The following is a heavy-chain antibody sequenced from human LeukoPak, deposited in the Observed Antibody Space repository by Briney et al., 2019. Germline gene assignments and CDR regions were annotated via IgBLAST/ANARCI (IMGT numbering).Heavy chain of an antibody. CDR1: GVTVSTTY. V-gene: IGHV3-66*02. CDR3: ASGITGILRTGAY. CDR2: IYSDGRP. Sequence: GGSLRLSCAASGVTVSTTYMSWVRQAPGKGLEWVSVIYSDGRPYYADSVKGRFTISRDISKNTLFLQMNSLRPEDTAAYYCASGITGILRTGAYWGQGTLVTVSS. D-gene: IGHD1-20*01. J-gene: IGHJ4*02.